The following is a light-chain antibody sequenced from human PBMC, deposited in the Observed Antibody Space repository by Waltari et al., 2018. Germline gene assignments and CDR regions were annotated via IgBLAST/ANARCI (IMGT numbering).Light chain of an antibody. V-gene: IGKV1-39*01. CDR3: HHTYRNPRA. CDR1: QSINIY. Sequence: DIQLTQSPLSLSASVGDRVTITCRASQSINIYLNWYQEEPGKPPKLLNHSASKCQSGVPSRLSGSGSGTDFTLTSSSLQPEDFATYFCHHTYRNPRACGQGTKV. CDR2: SAS. J-gene: IGKJ1*01.